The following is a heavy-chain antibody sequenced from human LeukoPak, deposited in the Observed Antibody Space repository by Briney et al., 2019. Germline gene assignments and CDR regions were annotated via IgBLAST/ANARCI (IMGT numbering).Heavy chain of an antibody. D-gene: IGHD3-9*01. Sequence: PSETLSLTCTVSGGSISSYYWSWIRQPAGKGLEWIGRIYTSGSTNYNPSLKSRVTMSVDTSKNQFSLKLSSVTAADTAVYYCARERESYYDILTGYYVKGAFDIWGQGTMVTVSS. V-gene: IGHV4-4*07. CDR3: ARERESYYDILTGYYVKGAFDI. J-gene: IGHJ3*02. CDR1: GGSISSYY. CDR2: IYTSGST.